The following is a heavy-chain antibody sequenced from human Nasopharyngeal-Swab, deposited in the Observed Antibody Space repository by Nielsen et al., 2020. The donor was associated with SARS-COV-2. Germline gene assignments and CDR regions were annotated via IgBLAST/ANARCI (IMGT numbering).Heavy chain of an antibody. V-gene: IGHV3-33*01. CDR3: ARGDYYYGVDV. J-gene: IGHJ6*02. CDR2: IWYDGSKY. CDR1: RFTFSSYV. D-gene: IGHD3-16*01. Sequence: RVASRFTFSSYVMHWGRQAPGKGLEWVAVIWYDGSKYYYADSVKGRFTISRDNSKNTMYLQMNSLRAEDTAVYYCARGDYYYGVDVWGQGTTVTVSS.